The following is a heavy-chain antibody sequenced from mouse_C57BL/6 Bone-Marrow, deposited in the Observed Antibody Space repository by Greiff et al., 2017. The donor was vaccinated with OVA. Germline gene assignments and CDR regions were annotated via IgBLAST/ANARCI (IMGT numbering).Heavy chain of an antibody. J-gene: IGHJ3*01. D-gene: IGHD2-4*01. CDR3: ARGADDDGRGWFAY. CDR1: GYTFTSYY. V-gene: IGHV1-74*01. CDR2: IHPSDSDT. Sequence: VQLQQPGAELVKPGASVKVSCTASGYTFTSYYMHWVKQRPDQRLEWIGRIHPSDSDTNYNQTFKGKATLTVDKSSSTAYLQLSSLTSEDTAVYYCARGADDDGRGWFAYWGQGTLVTVSA.